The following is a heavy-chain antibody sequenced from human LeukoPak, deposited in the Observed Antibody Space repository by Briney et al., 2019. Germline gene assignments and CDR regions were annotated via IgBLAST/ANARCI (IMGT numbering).Heavy chain of an antibody. D-gene: IGHD3-22*01. Sequence: GGSLRLSCAASGFTLSFYTMNWVRQAPGKGLEWVSFISSSSNYIYYADSVKGRFTISRDNAKNSLYLQMNSLRAEGTAVYYCARDMKAYDSSYGMDVWGQGTTVTVSS. V-gene: IGHV3-21*01. CDR1: GFTLSFYT. J-gene: IGHJ6*02. CDR3: ARDMKAYDSSYGMDV. CDR2: ISSSSNYI.